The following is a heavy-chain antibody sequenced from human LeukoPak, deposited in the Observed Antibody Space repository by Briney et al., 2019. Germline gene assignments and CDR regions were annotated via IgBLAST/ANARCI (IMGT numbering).Heavy chain of an antibody. CDR3: AKAVGATLKALFDY. V-gene: IGHV3-23*01. D-gene: IGHD1-26*01. J-gene: IGHJ4*02. CDR1: GFTFSSYA. Sequence: GGSLRLSCAASGFTFSSYAMSWVRQAPGKGLEWVSAISGSGGSTYYADSVKGRFTISRVNSKNTLYLQMNSVRAKDTAVYYCAKAVGATLKALFDYWGQGTLVTVSS. CDR2: ISGSGGST.